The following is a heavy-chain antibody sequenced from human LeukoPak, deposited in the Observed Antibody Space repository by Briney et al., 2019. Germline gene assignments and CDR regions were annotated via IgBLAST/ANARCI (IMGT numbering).Heavy chain of an antibody. CDR2: IIPIFGTA. V-gene: IGHV1-69*01. CDR1: GGTFSSYA. Sequence: GSSVKVSCKASGGTFSSYAISWVRQAPGQGLEWVGGIIPIFGTANYAQKFQGRVTITADESTSTAYMELSSLRSEDTAVYYCATIPYDILTGSIPFWGQGTLVTVSS. J-gene: IGHJ4*02. D-gene: IGHD3-9*01. CDR3: ATIPYDILTGSIPF.